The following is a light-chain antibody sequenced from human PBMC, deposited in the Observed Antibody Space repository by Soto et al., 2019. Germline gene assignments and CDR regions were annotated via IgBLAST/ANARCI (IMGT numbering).Light chain of an antibody. V-gene: IGKV1-17*01. CDR2: AAS. Sequence: DIQMTQSPSSLSASVGDRVIITCRASQGIGDDLGWYQQKPGKAPKRLIYAASSLQSVVPSRFSGSGSGTDFTLLISSLQPDDFASYYCRQHNTYPWTFGPGTKVEVQ. CDR3: RQHNTYPWT. J-gene: IGKJ1*01. CDR1: QGIGDD.